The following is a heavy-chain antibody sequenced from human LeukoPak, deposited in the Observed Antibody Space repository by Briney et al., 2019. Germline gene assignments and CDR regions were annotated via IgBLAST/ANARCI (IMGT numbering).Heavy chain of an antibody. CDR1: GGSISSGGYY. CDR2: IYHSGST. J-gene: IGHJ5*02. Sequence: SETLSLTCTVSGGSISSGGYYWSWIRQPPGKGLEWIGYIYHSGSTYYNPSLKSRVTISVDRSKNQFSLKLSSVTAADTAVYYCARLTIFGGFDPWGQGTLVTVSS. D-gene: IGHD3-3*01. V-gene: IGHV4-30-2*01. CDR3: ARLTIFGGFDP.